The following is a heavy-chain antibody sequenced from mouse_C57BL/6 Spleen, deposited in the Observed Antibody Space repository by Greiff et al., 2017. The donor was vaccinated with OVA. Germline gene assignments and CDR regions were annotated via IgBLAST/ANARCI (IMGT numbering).Heavy chain of an antibody. V-gene: IGHV5-4*03. CDR2: ISDGGSYT. Sequence: EVKLMESGGGLVKPGGSLKLSCAASGFTFSSYAMSWVRQTPDTRLEWVATISDGGSYTYYPDNVKGRFTLSRDNAKNNLYLQMSHLKSEDTAMYYCAKVYYEYDGPFAYWGQGTLVTVSA. CDR1: GFTFSSYA. J-gene: IGHJ3*01. D-gene: IGHD2-4*01. CDR3: AKVYYEYDGPFAY.